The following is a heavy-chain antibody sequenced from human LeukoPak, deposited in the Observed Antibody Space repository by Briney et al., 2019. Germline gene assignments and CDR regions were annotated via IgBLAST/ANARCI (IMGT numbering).Heavy chain of an antibody. V-gene: IGHV3-23*01. J-gene: IGHJ3*02. Sequence: GGSLRLSCAASGFTFSSYAMSWVRQAPGKGLEWVSAISGSGGSTYYADSVKGRFTISRDNSKNTLYLQMNSLRAEDTAVYYCAKYGPHIVVVPARRPPDAFDIWGQGTMVTVSS. D-gene: IGHD2-2*01. CDR3: AKYGPHIVVVPARRPPDAFDI. CDR1: GFTFSSYA. CDR2: ISGSGGST.